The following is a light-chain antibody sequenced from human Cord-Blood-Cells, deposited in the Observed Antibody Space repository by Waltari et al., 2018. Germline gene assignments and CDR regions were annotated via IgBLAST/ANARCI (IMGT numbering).Light chain of an antibody. CDR1: SIDVWSYNL. Sequence: QSALTQPASVSGSPGQSIPISCPGTSIDVWSYNLVPWYQQHPGKAPKLMIYEGSKRPSGVSNRFSGSKSGNTASLTISGLQAEDEADYYCCSYAGSSTFVFGGGTKLTVL. V-gene: IGLV2-23*03. CDR3: CSYAGSSTFV. J-gene: IGLJ3*02. CDR2: EGS.